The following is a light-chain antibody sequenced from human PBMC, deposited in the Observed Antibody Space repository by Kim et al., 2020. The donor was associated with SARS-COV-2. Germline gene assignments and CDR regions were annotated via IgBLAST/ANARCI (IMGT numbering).Light chain of an antibody. CDR3: SSYTSSSTLFV. J-gene: IGLJ1*01. V-gene: IGLV2-14*04. Sequence: QSITSSCTGTSSDVGGYNYVSWYQQHPGKAPKFMIYDVSERPSGVSNRFSGSKSGNTASLTISGLQAEDEADYCCSSYTSSSTLFVFGTGTKVTVL. CDR2: DVS. CDR1: SSDVGGYNY.